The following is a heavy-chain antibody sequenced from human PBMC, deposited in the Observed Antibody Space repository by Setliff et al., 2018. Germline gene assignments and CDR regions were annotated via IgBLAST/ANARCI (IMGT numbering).Heavy chain of an antibody. CDR1: GYTFTTHG. D-gene: IGHD2-21*02. CDR2: ITTDDGDT. J-gene: IGHJ3*01. Sequence: AASVKVSCKASGYTFTTHGISWVRQAPGQGLEWMGWITTDDGDTNFAQKFQGRVTLTTDTSTGTAYMELRSLTFDDTAVYYCARDWFCSGGDCSDVFDFWGQGTMVT. V-gene: IGHV1-18*01. CDR3: ARDWFCSGGDCSDVFDF.